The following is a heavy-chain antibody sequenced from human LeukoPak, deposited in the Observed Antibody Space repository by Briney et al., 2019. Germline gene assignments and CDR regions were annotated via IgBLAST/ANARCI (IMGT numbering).Heavy chain of an antibody. CDR3: ARANPIRGYSGYDYYFDY. CDR2: IYYSGST. J-gene: IGHJ4*02. CDR1: GGSISGYY. D-gene: IGHD5-12*01. Sequence: SETLSLTCTVSGGSISGYYWSWIRQPPGQGLEWIGYIYYSGSTNYNPSLRSRVTISVDTSKNQFSLKLSSVTAADTAVYYCARANPIRGYSGYDYYFDYWGQGTLVTVSS. V-gene: IGHV4-59*01.